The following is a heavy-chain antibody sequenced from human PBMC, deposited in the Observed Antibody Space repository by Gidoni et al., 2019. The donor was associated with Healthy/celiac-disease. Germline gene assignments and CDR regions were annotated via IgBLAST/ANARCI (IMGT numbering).Heavy chain of an antibody. D-gene: IGHD4-4*01. CDR3: ARHRRKTVTNVDY. Sequence: QVQLQESGPGLVKPSETLSLTSTVSGSSISSGYYWGWIRQPPGKGLEWIGSISHSGSTYYNRSIKSRVTISVDTSKNQFSLKQSSVTAADTAVYYCARHRRKTVTNVDYWGQGTLVTVSS. J-gene: IGHJ4*02. CDR1: GSSISSGYY. CDR2: ISHSGST. V-gene: IGHV4-38-2*02.